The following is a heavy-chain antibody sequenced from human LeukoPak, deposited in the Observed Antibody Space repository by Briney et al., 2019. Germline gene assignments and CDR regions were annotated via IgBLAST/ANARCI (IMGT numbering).Heavy chain of an antibody. CDR1: GGSFSGYY. J-gene: IGHJ5*02. CDR2: INHSGGT. CDR3: ARGRQFRRFDP. V-gene: IGHV4-34*01. D-gene: IGHD4-11*01. Sequence: SETLSLTCAVYGGSFSGYYWSWIRQPPGKGLEWIGEINHSGGTNYNPSLKSRVTISVDTSKNQFSLKLSSVTAADTAVYYCARGRQFRRFDPWGQGTLVTVSS.